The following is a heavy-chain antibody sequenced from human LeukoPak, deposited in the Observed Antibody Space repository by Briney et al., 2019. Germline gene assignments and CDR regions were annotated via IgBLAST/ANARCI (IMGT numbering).Heavy chain of an antibody. CDR1: GFTFSSYT. V-gene: IGHV3-21*01. CDR2: ISSSSSYI. D-gene: IGHD3-16*01. J-gene: IGHJ4*02. Sequence: GESLRLSCAASGFTFSSYTMNWVRQAPGKGLEWVSSISSSSSYIYYADSVKGRFTISRDNAKNSLYLQMNSLRAEDTAVYYCARVMRGLTDYWGQGTLVTVSS. CDR3: ARVMRGLTDY.